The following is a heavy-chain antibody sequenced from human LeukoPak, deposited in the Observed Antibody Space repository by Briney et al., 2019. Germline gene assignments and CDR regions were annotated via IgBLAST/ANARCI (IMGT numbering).Heavy chain of an antibody. J-gene: IGHJ6*03. D-gene: IGHD3-10*01. CDR1: GGSISSGGYY. Sequence: RASQTLSLTCTVSGGSISSGGYYWSWIRQPPGKGLEWIGYIYHSGSTYYNPSLKSRVTISVDTSKNQFSLKLSSVTAADTAVYYCARIRAAVPLVCYMDVWGKGTTVTVSS. V-gene: IGHV4-30-2*02. CDR3: ARIRAAVPLVCYMDV. CDR2: IYHSGST.